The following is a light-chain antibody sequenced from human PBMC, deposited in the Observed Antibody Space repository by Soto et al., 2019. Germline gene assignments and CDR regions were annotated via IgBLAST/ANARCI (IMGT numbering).Light chain of an antibody. CDR1: QSVSNN. CDR3: QQYNNWPRT. CDR2: AAS. V-gene: IGKV3-15*01. J-gene: IGKJ1*01. Sequence: EVVMTQSPATLSVSPGERATLSCRASQSVSNNLAWYQQKPGQAPRLLMYAASTRATGIPARFSGSRSGTEFTLTISSLQSEDFAVYYCQQYNNWPRTFGQGNKV.